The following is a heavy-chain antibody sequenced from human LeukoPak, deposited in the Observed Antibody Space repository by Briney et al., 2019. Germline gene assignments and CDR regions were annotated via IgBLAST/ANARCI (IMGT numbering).Heavy chain of an antibody. CDR2: MNPNSGNT. CDR1: GYTFTSYD. D-gene: IGHD6-19*01. V-gene: IGHV1-8*01. Sequence: ASVKVSCKASGYTFTSYDINWVRQATGQGLEWMGWMNPNSGNTGYAQKFQGRVTMTRSTSISTAYMELSSLRSEDTAVYYCARFTASSGWPQLYGLDPWGQGTLVTVSS. J-gene: IGHJ5*02. CDR3: ARFTASSGWPQLYGLDP.